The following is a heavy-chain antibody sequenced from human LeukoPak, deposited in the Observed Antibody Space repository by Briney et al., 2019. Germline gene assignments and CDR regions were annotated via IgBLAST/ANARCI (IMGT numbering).Heavy chain of an antibody. CDR1: GYTLPNYP. V-gene: IGHV7-4-1*02. D-gene: IGHD6-13*01. CDR3: ARDPVGSHGAFDI. CDR2: INPSTRNP. J-gene: IGHJ3*02. Sequence: ASVKVSCKASGYTLPNYPMNWVRQPAGRGLEWMVRINPSTRNPPYAQGFRGRLDFSLAASVSTEYRQINSLKAEDTAVYYCARDPVGSHGAFDIWGEGTMVTVSS.